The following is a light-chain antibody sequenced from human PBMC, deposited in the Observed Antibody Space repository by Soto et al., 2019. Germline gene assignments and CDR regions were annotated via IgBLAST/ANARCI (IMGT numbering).Light chain of an antibody. V-gene: IGKV1-5*01. Sequence: DIQMTQSPSTLSASVGDRVTITCRASQSISSWLAWYQQKPGKAPRLLIYDASYLERGVPSRFSGSGSGTEFTLTISDLHSDDLATYSGQHYISFWTFGQVTNV. CDR3: QHYISFWT. J-gene: IGKJ1*01. CDR1: QSISSW. CDR2: DAS.